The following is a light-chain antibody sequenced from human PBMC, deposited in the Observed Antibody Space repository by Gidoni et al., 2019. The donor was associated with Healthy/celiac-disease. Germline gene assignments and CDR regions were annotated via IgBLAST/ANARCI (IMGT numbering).Light chain of an antibody. Sequence: EIVLTQSPGTLSLSPGERATLSCRASQSVSSRYLDWYQQKPGQAPRLLSYGASSRATGIPDMFSGSGSGTDFTLTISRLEPEYFAVYYCQQYGSSPYTFGQGTKLEIK. CDR3: QQYGSSPYT. CDR2: GAS. CDR1: QSVSSRY. V-gene: IGKV3-20*01. J-gene: IGKJ2*01.